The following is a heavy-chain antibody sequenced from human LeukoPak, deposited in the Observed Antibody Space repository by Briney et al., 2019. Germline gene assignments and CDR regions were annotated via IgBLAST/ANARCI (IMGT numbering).Heavy chain of an antibody. V-gene: IGHV3-30-3*01. Sequence: GGSLRLSCAASGFTFSSYAMHWVRQAPGKGLEWVALISYDGSNKHYADSVKGRFTISRDKSKNTLYLQMNSLRAGDTAVYYCAREVEALDVWGQGTTVTVSS. CDR3: AREVEALDV. CDR2: ISYDGSNK. J-gene: IGHJ6*02. CDR1: GFTFSSYA.